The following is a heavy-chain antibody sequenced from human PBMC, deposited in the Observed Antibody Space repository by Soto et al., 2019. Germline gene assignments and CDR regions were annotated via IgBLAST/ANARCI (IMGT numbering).Heavy chain of an antibody. CDR2: IYRTGST. Sequence: SETLSLTCAVSGGSFTSNNWWTWVRQPPGQGLEWIGEIYRTGSTNYNPSLKNRVTISLDKSEKQFSLRVTSLTAADTAVYYCTTRDPGTSVDYWGQGTLVTVSS. D-gene: IGHD1-7*01. V-gene: IGHV4-4*02. J-gene: IGHJ4*02. CDR3: TTRDPGTSVDY. CDR1: GGSFTSNNW.